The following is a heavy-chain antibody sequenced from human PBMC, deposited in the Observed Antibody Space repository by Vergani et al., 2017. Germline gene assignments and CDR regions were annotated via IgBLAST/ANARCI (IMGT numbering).Heavy chain of an antibody. D-gene: IGHD2-15*01. V-gene: IGHV4-59*01. CDR1: GGSISSYY. Sequence: QVQLQESGPGLVKPSETLSLTCTVSGGSISSYYWSWIRQPPGKGLEWIGYIYYSGSTNYNPSLKSRVTISVDTSKNQFSLKLSSVTAVDTAVYYCARVRSVALLFDYWGQGTLVTVSS. CDR2: IYYSGST. CDR3: ARVRSVALLFDY. J-gene: IGHJ4*02.